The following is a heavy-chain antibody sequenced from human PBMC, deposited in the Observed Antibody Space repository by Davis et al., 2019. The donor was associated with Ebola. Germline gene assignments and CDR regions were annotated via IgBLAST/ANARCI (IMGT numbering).Heavy chain of an antibody. CDR3: ASAGGSYYNY. J-gene: IGHJ4*02. CDR2: INPNSGGT. D-gene: IGHD1-26*01. V-gene: IGHV1-2*02. Sequence: ASVKVSCKASGYTFTGYYMHWVRQAPGQGLEWMGWINPNSGGTNYAQKFQGRVTMTRDTSTSTVYMELSSLRSEDTAVYYCASAGGSYYNYWGQGTLVTVSS. CDR1: GYTFTGYY.